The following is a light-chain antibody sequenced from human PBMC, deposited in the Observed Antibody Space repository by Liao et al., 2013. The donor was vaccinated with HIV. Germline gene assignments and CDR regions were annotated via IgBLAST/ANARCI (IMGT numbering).Light chain of an antibody. J-gene: IGLJ2*01. CDR3: QIWDSDNDHVV. CDR1: KLGDKS. CDR2: QDR. V-gene: IGLV3-1*01. Sequence: SYEVTQPASVSVSPGQTATITCSGDKLGDKSVCWYQQRPGQSPVLVIYQDRKRPSGMPERFSGSNSGDTATLTITNTESADEADYYCQIWDSDNDHVVFGGGTKLTVL.